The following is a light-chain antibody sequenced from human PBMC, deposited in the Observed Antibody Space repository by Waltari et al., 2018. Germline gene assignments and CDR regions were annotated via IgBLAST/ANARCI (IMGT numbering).Light chain of an antibody. J-gene: IGLJ2*01. CDR2: DAS. CDR3: SSYTRVSASVV. CDR1: SSDIGVYNY. Sequence: QSALTQPASVSGSPGQSITISCTGTSSDIGVYNYASWYQQHPGRAPKPSIYDASKRPSGVSVRFSGSKSGNTASLTISGLQAEDEADYYCSSYTRVSASVVFGGGNKLTVL. V-gene: IGLV2-14*01.